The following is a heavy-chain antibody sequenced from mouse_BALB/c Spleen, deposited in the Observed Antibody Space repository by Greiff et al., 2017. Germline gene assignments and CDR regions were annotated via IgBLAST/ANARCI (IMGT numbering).Heavy chain of an antibody. CDR3: ARKPGFAY. CDR1: GYAFTNYL. V-gene: IGHV1-54*01. J-gene: IGHJ3*01. Sequence: QVQLQQSGAELVRPGTSVKVSCKASGYAFTNYLIEWVKQRPGQGLEWIGVINPGSGGTNYNEKFKGKATLTADKSSSTAYMQLSSLTSDDSAVYFCARKPGFAYWGQGTLVTVSA. CDR2: INPGSGGT.